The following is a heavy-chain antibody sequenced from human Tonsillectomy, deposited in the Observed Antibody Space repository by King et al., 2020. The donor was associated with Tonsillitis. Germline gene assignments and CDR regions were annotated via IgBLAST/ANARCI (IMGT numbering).Heavy chain of an antibody. J-gene: IGHJ6*02. CDR1: GFSFTNYW. V-gene: IGHV5-51*01. D-gene: IGHD1-26*01. CDR2: IYPFDSDT. CDR3: AMGSAMDV. Sequence: VQLVESGAEVKKPGEALKISCKGSGFSFTNYWIGWGRQKPGKGLEWMGIIYPFDSDTRYSPSFQGQVTISADRSISTAYLQWSSLKASDTAMYYCAMGSAMDVWGQGTTVTVSS.